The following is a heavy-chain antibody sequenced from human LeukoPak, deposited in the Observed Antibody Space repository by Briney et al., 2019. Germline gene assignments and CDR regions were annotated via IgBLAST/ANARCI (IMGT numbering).Heavy chain of an antibody. CDR3: AKDQETYYYGSGSYYGAYDY. Sequence: PGGSLRLSCAASGFTFSSYDMHWVRQAPGKGLEWVAFIRYDGSNKYYAEFVKGRFTISRDNSKNTLYLQMNSLRAEDTAVYYCAKDQETYYYGSGSYYGAYDYWGQGTLVTVSS. D-gene: IGHD3-10*01. J-gene: IGHJ4*02. V-gene: IGHV3-30*02. CDR2: IRYDGSNK. CDR1: GFTFSSYD.